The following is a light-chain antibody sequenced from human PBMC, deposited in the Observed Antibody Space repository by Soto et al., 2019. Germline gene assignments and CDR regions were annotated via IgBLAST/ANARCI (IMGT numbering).Light chain of an antibody. Sequence: QSALRHPASVSWSPGHSISISCTGSSSDIGGHNYVSWYQHHPGKAPKLMVYEVSNRPSGVSNRFSGSKSGNTASLTISGLQAEEEADYYCSSYTSSSTVVFGGGTKVTVL. CDR3: SSYTSSSTVV. CDR2: EVS. J-gene: IGLJ2*01. V-gene: IGLV2-14*01. CDR1: SSDIGGHNY.